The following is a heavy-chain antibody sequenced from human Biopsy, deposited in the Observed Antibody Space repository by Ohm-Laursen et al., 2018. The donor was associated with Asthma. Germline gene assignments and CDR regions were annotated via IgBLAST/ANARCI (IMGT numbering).Heavy chain of an antibody. CDR2: VTYDGISQ. Sequence: SLRLSCAASGFTFSNYGMHWVRQVAGKGLDWVAVVTYDGISQYYAESVKGRFTISRDNSKNTLYLEMNSLRAEDTAAYYCAREQTTVLTPNYFFDYWGQGTLVTVSS. CDR3: AREQTTVLTPNYFFDY. V-gene: IGHV3-30*03. J-gene: IGHJ4*02. CDR1: GFTFSNYG. D-gene: IGHD4-23*01.